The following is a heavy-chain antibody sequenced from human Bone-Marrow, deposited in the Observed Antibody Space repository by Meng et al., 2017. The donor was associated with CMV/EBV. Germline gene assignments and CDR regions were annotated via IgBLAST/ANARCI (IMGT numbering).Heavy chain of an antibody. Sequence: GSLRLSCPVSGGSVSIGRYYWSWIRQPPGKGLEWIGYIYYTGSTNYNPSLKSRVTLSTDTSKNQFSLKLSSLTAADTAVYYCAPYYYDSSGYYYDYWGQGTLVTVSS. CDR2: IYYTGST. J-gene: IGHJ4*02. CDR1: GGSVSIGRYY. CDR3: APYYYDSSGYYYDY. D-gene: IGHD3-22*01. V-gene: IGHV4-61*01.